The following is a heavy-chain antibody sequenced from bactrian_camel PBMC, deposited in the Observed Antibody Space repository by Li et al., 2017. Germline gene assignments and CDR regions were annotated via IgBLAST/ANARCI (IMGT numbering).Heavy chain of an antibody. Sequence: HVQLVESGGGSVQVGGSLRLSCKVSENACSGGCGGWIRQAPGKDREGVAAIDHFGGTSYADSVSGRFTISRDNDKNTLYLQMNSLKPEDTAMYYCAANRCPELTGTREGDYNTVPDFAGQGTQVTVS. CDR1: ENACSGGC. D-gene: IGHD4*01. V-gene: IGHV3S26*01. CDR2: IDHFGGT. J-gene: IGHJ4*01.